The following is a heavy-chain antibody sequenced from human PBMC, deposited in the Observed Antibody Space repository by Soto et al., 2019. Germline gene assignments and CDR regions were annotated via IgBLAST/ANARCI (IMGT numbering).Heavy chain of an antibody. Sequence: PVESLKISCKGSGYSFTSYWIGWVRQMPGKGLEWMGIIYPGDSDTRYSPSFQGQVTISADKSISTAYLQWSSLKASDTAMYYCARSMTTVTTDGAFDIWGQGTMVTVSS. V-gene: IGHV5-51*01. J-gene: IGHJ3*02. CDR3: ARSMTTVTTDGAFDI. CDR2: IYPGDSDT. D-gene: IGHD4-4*01. CDR1: GYSFTSYW.